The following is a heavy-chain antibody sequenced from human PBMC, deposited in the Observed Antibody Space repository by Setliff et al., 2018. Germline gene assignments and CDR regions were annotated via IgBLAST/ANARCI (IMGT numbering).Heavy chain of an antibody. J-gene: IGHJ6*03. V-gene: IGHV4-34*01. D-gene: IGHD1-26*01. CDR1: GGSFSGYY. CDR3: ARDRLLVGARYAMDV. CDR2: INHSGST. Sequence: SETLSLTCAVYGGSFSGYYWSWIRQPPGKGLEWIGEINHSGSTNYNPSLKSRITISVDTSKKQFSLKLSSVTAADTAVYYCARDRLLVGARYAMDVWGKGTTVTV.